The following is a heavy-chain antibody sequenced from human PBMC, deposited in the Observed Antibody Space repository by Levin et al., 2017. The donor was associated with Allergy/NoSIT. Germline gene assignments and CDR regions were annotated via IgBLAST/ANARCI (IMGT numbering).Heavy chain of an antibody. J-gene: IGHJ4*02. D-gene: IGHD6-25*01. CDR2: IYSSGST. Sequence: SETLSLTCAVSGGSVSTSSDYWGWIRQPPGKGLEWIGAIYSSGSTYYNPSLKSRVTISVDTSKNQFSLKLTSVTAADTAIYYCTSLSNGIPAGYWGQGTLVTVSS. CDR3: TSLSNGIPAGY. V-gene: IGHV4-39*07. CDR1: GGSVSTSSDY.